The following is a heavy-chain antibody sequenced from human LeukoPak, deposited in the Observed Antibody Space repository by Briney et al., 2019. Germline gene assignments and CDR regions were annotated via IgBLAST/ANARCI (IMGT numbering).Heavy chain of an antibody. CDR3: AREYGDYSRPFYYYYMDV. D-gene: IGHD4-17*01. V-gene: IGHV1-2*02. CDR1: GYTFTGYY. J-gene: IGHJ6*03. CDR2: INPNSGGT. Sequence: GASVKVSCKASGYTFTGYYIHWVRQAPGQGLEWMGWINPNSGGTNYAQKFQGRVTMTRDTSIRTAYMELSRLRSDDTAMYYCAREYGDYSRPFYYYYMDVWGKGTTVTISS.